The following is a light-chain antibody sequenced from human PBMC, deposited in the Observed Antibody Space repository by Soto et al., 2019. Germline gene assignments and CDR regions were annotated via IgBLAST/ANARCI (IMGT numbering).Light chain of an antibody. CDR1: QSVSNSY. V-gene: IGKV3-20*01. CDR3: QQYGTSLYT. Sequence: EIVLTQSPGTLSLSPGERATLPCRASQSVSNSYLAWYQQKPGQAPRLLMYGASNRATGIPDRFSGSGSGTDFTLTFSRLEPEDFAVYYCQQYGTSLYTFGQGTKLEIK. J-gene: IGKJ2*01. CDR2: GAS.